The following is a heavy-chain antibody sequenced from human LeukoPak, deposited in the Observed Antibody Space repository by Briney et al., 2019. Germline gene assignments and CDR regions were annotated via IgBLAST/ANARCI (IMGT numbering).Heavy chain of an antibody. D-gene: IGHD3-10*01. CDR2: MNPNSGNT. CDR3: ARAITMVRGVIINY. V-gene: IGHV1-8*01. CDR1: GYTFTSYD. Sequence: ASVKLSCKASGYTFTSYDINWVRQATGQGLEWMGLMNPNSGNTGYAQKFQGRVTMTRNTSINTPYMELSSLRSEDTAVYYCARAITMVRGVIINYWGQGTLVTVSS. J-gene: IGHJ4*02.